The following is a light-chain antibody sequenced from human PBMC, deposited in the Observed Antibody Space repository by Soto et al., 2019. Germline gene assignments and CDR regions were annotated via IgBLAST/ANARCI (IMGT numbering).Light chain of an antibody. CDR1: QGIRND. CDR2: AAS. Sequence: AIQMTQSPSSLSASVGDRVTITCRASQGIRNDLGWYQQKPGKAPKLLIYAASSLQSGVPSRFSGSGSGTDFTLTISNLQPEDFAAYYCLQDYNYPYTFGQGTKLEIK. CDR3: LQDYNYPYT. J-gene: IGKJ2*01. V-gene: IGKV1-6*01.